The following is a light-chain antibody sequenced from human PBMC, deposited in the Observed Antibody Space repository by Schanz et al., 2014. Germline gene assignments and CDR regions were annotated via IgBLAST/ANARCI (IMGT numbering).Light chain of an antibody. Sequence: QSALTQPASVSGSPGQSITISCTGTSSDVGGYNYVSWYQRHPGKAPKLMIYDVTNRPSGISNRFSGSKSGNTASLTISGLQAEDEADYYCSSYTRSSTQVFGGGTKLTVV. CDR1: SSDVGGYNY. CDR2: DVT. V-gene: IGLV2-14*03. CDR3: SSYTRSSTQV. J-gene: IGLJ3*02.